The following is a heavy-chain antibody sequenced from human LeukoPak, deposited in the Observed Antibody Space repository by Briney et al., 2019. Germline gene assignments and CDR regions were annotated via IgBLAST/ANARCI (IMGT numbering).Heavy chain of an antibody. CDR2: ISGSGGST. CDR3: AKAAAPVPAAMHTLDY. V-gene: IGHV3-23*01. CDR1: GFTFSSYA. Sequence: TGGSLRLSCAASGFTFSSYAMSWVRQAPGKGLEWVSAISGSGGSTYYTDFVKGRFTISRDNSKNTLYLQMNSLRAEDTAVYYCAKAAAPVPAAMHTLDYWGQGTLVTVSS. J-gene: IGHJ4*02. D-gene: IGHD2-2*01.